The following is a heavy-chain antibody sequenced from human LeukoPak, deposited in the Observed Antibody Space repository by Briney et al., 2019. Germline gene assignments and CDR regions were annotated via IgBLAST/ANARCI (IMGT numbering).Heavy chain of an antibody. D-gene: IGHD2-8*01. CDR1: GFTFSSYA. Sequence: PGGSLRLSCAASGFTFSSYAMSWVRQAPGKGLEWVSAISGSGGSTYYADSVKGRFTISRDNSKNTLYLQMNSLRAEDTAVYYCAKVGDCTNGVCYYYYYMDVWGKGTTVTASS. CDR3: AKVGDCTNGVCYYYYYMDV. J-gene: IGHJ6*03. CDR2: ISGSGGST. V-gene: IGHV3-23*01.